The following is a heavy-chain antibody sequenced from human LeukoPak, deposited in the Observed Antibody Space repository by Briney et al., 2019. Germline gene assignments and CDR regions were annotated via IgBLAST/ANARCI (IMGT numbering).Heavy chain of an antibody. D-gene: IGHD5-24*01. Sequence: SETLSLTCTVSGGSISSYYWSWIRQPPGKGLEWIGYIYYSGSINYNPSLKSRVTISVDTSKNQFSLKLSSVTAADTAVYYCARHAMGVPLYFDYWGQGTLVTVSS. CDR3: ARHAMGVPLYFDY. CDR2: IYYSGSI. CDR1: GGSISSYY. J-gene: IGHJ4*02. V-gene: IGHV4-59*08.